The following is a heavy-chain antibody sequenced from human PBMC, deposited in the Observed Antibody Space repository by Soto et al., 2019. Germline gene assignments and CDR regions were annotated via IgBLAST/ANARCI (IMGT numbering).Heavy chain of an antibody. D-gene: IGHD5-12*01. J-gene: IGHJ6*02. CDR2: FDPEDGET. V-gene: IGHV1-24*01. Sequence: ASVKVSCKVSGYTLTELSMHWVRQAPGKGLEWMGGFDPEDGETIYAQKFQGRVTMTEDTSTDTAYMELSSLRSEDTAVYYCATKFGRLLRGYDYSDYYYYGMDVWGQGTTVTVSS. CDR3: ATKFGRLLRGYDYSDYYYYGMDV. CDR1: GYTLTELS.